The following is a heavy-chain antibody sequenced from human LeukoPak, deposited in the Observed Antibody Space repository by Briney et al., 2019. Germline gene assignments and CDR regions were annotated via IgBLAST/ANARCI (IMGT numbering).Heavy chain of an antibody. V-gene: IGHV3-21*01. CDR3: ARDLVPAAILGWDYYYYYGMDV. D-gene: IGHD2-2*02. CDR2: ISSSSSYI. Sequence: GVSLRLSCAASGFTFSSYAMSWVRQAPGKGLEWVSSISSSSSYIYYADSVKGRFTISRDNAKNSLYLQMNSLRAEDTAVYYCARDLVPAAILGWDYYYYYGMDVWGQGTTVTVSS. CDR1: GFTFSSYA. J-gene: IGHJ6*02.